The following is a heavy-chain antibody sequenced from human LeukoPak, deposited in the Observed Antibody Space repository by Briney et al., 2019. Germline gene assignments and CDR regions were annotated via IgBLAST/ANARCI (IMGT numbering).Heavy chain of an antibody. D-gene: IGHD6-13*01. Sequence: GGSLRLSCAASGFTFSSYAMSWVRQAPGKGLEWVSSISSSSSYIHYADSVKGRFTISRDNAKNSLYLQMNSLRAEDTAVYYCARGGSSRGYYFDYWGQGTLVTVSS. CDR1: GFTFSSYA. V-gene: IGHV3-21*01. CDR2: ISSSSSYI. CDR3: ARGGSSRGYYFDY. J-gene: IGHJ4*02.